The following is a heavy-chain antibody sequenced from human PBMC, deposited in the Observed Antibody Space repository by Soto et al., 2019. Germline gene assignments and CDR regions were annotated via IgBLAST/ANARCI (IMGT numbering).Heavy chain of an antibody. CDR2: IYHSGNT. CDR3: AREYSSSAGWFGP. V-gene: IGHV4-38-2*02. CDR1: GYSISRGYY. D-gene: IGHD6-6*01. Sequence: SETLSLTCGVSGYSISRGYYWGWIRQPPGKGLEWIGSIYHSGNTHYNPSLRSRVTISIDTSRNQFSLRLTSVIASDTAVYYCAREYSSSAGWFGPWGQVILVTVS. J-gene: IGHJ5*02.